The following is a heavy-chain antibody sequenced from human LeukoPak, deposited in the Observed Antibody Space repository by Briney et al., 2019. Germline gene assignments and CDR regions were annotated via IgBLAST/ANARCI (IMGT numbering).Heavy chain of an antibody. CDR3: ATGVATAFAY. V-gene: IGHV1-2*02. Sequence: ASVKVSCKAPGYTFTDYYIHWVRQAPGQGLEWMAFVNPDSGDSYSAPRFQGRVTMTRDTSITTASMELKWLTSDDTAVYYCATGVATAFAYWGQGTLLTVSS. CDR2: VNPDSGDS. D-gene: IGHD5-12*01. CDR1: GYTFTDYY. J-gene: IGHJ4*02.